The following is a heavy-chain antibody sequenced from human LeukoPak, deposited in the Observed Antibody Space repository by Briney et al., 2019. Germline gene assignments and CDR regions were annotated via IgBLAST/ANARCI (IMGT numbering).Heavy chain of an antibody. CDR1: GGIVNSYA. V-gene: IGHV1-69*05. Sequence: SVKVSCKASGGIVNSYAISWVRQAPGQGLEWMGRIIPTFGTTNYAQKFQGRVTITTDESTGTAYMELSSLRSEDTAVYYCARYGGAYDSSGYSYWGQGTLVTVSS. D-gene: IGHD3-22*01. CDR2: IIPTFGTT. J-gene: IGHJ4*02. CDR3: ARYGGAYDSSGYSY.